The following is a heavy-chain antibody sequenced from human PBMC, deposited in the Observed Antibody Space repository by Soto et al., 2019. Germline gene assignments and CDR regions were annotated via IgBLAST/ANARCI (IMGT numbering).Heavy chain of an antibody. V-gene: IGHV1-69*12. J-gene: IGHJ5*02. CDR2: IIPIFGTA. D-gene: IGHD2-15*01. CDR3: AREVVVAATGWFDP. Sequence: QVQLVRSGAEVKKPGSSVKVSCKASGGTFSSYAISWVRQAPGQGLEWMGGIIPIFGTANYAQKFQGRVTITADESTSTAYMGLSSLRSEDTAVYYCAREVVVAATGWFDPWGQGTLVTVSS. CDR1: GGTFSSYA.